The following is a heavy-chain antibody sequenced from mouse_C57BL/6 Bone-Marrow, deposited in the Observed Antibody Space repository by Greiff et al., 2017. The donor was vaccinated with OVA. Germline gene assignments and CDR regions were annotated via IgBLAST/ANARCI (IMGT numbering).Heavy chain of an antibody. CDR1: GFNIKNSY. Sequence: VQLQQSVAELVRPGASVKLSCTASGFNIKNSYMHWVKQRPEPGLEWIGRIDPANGNTKYAPKFQGKATMTVDTSSNTAYLQLSRLTSEDTAIFDCANAFPTAMDYWGQGTTVTVSS. CDR2: IDPANGNT. D-gene: IGHD1-2*01. CDR3: ANAFPTAMDY. J-gene: IGHJ4*01. V-gene: IGHV14-3*01.